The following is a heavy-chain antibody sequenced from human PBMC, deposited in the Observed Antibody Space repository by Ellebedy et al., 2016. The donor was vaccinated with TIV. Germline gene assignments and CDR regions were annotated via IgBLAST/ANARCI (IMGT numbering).Heavy chain of an antibody. Sequence: GGSLRLSXTTSKIDFSKYIMNWVHQAPGAGLEWVSSMSGTATYIYYADSVKGRFSISRDDAKKSLYLQMDSLTPDDTAVYFCARTMLGDHDAFDIWGQGTMVTVSS. V-gene: IGHV3-21*01. CDR1: KIDFSKYI. CDR2: MSGTATYI. CDR3: ARTMLGDHDAFDI. D-gene: IGHD3-16*01. J-gene: IGHJ3*02.